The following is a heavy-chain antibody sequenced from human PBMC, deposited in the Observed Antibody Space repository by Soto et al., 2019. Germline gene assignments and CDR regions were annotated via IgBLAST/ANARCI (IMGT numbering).Heavy chain of an antibody. CDR2: FYYGGST. J-gene: IGHJ6*02. CDR1: GGSISNGDYY. CDR3: ARDYFDSPYAMDV. V-gene: IGHV4-31*03. Sequence: QVQLQESGPGLVKPSQTLSLTCTVSGGSISNGDYYWCWIRRHPEKGLEWIGYFYYGGSTYYNPSLKSRVAISVDTSKNQFSLKLSSVTAADTAVYYCARDYFDSPYAMDVWGQGTTVTVSS. D-gene: IGHD3-22*01.